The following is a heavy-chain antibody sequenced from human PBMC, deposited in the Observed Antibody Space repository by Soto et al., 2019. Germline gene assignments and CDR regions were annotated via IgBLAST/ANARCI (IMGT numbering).Heavy chain of an antibody. CDR2: ISAYNGNT. V-gene: IGHV1-18*01. J-gene: IGHJ6*02. Sequence: GASVKVSCKASGYTFTSYGISWVRQAPGQGLEWMGWISAYNGNTNYAQKLQGRVTMTTDTSTSTAYMELRSLRSDDTAVYYCARAYDSSGYYYYYYGMDVWGQGTTVTVS. CDR1: GYTFTSYG. D-gene: IGHD3-22*01. CDR3: ARAYDSSGYYYYYYGMDV.